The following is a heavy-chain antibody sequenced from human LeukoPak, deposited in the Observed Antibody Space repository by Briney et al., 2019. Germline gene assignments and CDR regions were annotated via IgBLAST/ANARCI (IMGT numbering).Heavy chain of an antibody. V-gene: IGHV1-8*01. J-gene: IGHJ3*02. CDR3: ARGDNFHDAFAI. D-gene: IGHD3-9*01. CDR2: MNPNSGNT. CDR1: GYTFTSYD. Sequence: ASVKVSCKASGYTFTSYDINWVRQAPGQGLEWMGWMNPNSGNTGYAQKFQGRVTVTRNTSISTAYMELSSLRSEDTAVYYCARGDNFHDAFAIWGQGTMVTVSS.